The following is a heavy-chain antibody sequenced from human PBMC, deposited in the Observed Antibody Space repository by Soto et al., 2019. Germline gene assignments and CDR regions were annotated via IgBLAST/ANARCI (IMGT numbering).Heavy chain of an antibody. CDR1: GGSISGYY. V-gene: IGHV4-59*08. CDR3: ARHRDPGYSSSWFNS. D-gene: IGHD6-13*01. J-gene: IGHJ5*01. Sequence: SETLSLTCAVYGGSISGYYWSWIRQSPGKGLEWIGYIHYSGSTNYNPSLKSRVTISVDTSKNQLSLKLSSVTDADTAVYYCARHRDPGYSSSWFNSWGQGTLVTVSS. CDR2: IHYSGST.